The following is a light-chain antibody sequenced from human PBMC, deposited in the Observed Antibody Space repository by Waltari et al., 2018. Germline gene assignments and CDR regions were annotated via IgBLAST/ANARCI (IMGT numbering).Light chain of an antibody. CDR1: QDVSTW. CDR2: GAS. Sequence: DIQMTQSPSSVSASVGDRVTISCRAGQDVSTWLAWYQQKPGKAPNLLIYGASSLQSGVPSRFSGSGSGTEFTLTINGLQPEDFATYYCQQTDSFPLTFGGGTKVEIK. CDR3: QQTDSFPLT. J-gene: IGKJ4*01. V-gene: IGKV1-12*01.